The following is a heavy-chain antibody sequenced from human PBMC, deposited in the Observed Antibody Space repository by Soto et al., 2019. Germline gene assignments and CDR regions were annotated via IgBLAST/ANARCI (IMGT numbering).Heavy chain of an antibody. Sequence: RLSCAASGFTFSSYSMNWVRQAPGKGLEWVSSISSSSSYIYYADSVKGRFTISRDNAKNSLYLQMNSLRAEDTAVYYCARVRGYSFNNYFDYWGQGTLVTVSS. CDR3: ARVRGYSFNNYFDY. CDR1: GFTFSSYS. V-gene: IGHV3-21*01. D-gene: IGHD5-18*01. CDR2: ISSSSSYI. J-gene: IGHJ4*02.